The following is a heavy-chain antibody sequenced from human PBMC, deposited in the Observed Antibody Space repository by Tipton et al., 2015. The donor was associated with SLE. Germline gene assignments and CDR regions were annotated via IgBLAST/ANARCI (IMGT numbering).Heavy chain of an antibody. CDR3: AKKAAHFDWLSLPHYFDY. CDR1: GFTFSLYA. Sequence: GSLRLSCAASGFTFSLYAMSWVRQTPGKGLEWVSAISASGSNTYFADSVKGRCTISRDNHKNTLFLQMNSLTADDTAVYYCAKKAAHFDWLSLPHYFDYWGRVTLVTVSS. J-gene: IGHJ4*02. V-gene: IGHV3-23*01. CDR2: ISASGSNT. D-gene: IGHD3-9*01.